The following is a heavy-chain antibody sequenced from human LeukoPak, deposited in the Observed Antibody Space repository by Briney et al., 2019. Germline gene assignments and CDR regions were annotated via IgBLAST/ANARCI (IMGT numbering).Heavy chain of an antibody. J-gene: IGHJ4*02. CDR2: LSYDGKKK. Sequence: GGSLRLSCAASGLTFSAFAMHWVRQAPGKGLEWVAVLSYDGKKKYYADSVKGRFTISRDNPKSTLYLQMSSLTPEDTAVYFCARDADYFDSSGYYRALDFWGQGTLVTVSS. V-gene: IGHV3-30*04. D-gene: IGHD3-22*01. CDR3: ARDADYFDSSGYYRALDF. CDR1: GLTFSAFA.